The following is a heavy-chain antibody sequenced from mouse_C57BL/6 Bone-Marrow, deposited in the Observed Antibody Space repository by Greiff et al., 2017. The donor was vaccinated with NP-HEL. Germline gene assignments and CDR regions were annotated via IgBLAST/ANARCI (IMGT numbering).Heavy chain of an antibody. CDR1: GYTFTDYY. CDR2: IYPGSGNT. CDR3: AREYYGSSYVSYFDY. V-gene: IGHV1-84*01. J-gene: IGHJ2*01. Sequence: LMESGPELVKPGASVKISCKASGYTFTDYYINWVKQRPGQGLEWIGWIYPGSGNTKYNEKFKGKATLTVDTSSSTAYMQLSSLTSEDSAVYFCAREYYGSSYVSYFDYWGQGTTLTVSS. D-gene: IGHD1-1*01.